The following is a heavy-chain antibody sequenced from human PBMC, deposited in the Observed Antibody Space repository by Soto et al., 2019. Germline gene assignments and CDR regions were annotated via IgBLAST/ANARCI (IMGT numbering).Heavy chain of an antibody. J-gene: IGHJ5*01. CDR2: MKSNSGSR. Sequence: ASVKVSCKASGYNFTSYDSNWVRQATGHGLEGMGWMKSNSGSRGYAQKFPGRGTMNRNTSRSTAYMELSSLRSEDTAVYYCARAARCCRSASCLRTGAFNAWGHGISITASS. CDR3: ARAARCCRSASCLRTGAFNA. V-gene: IGHV1-8*01. CDR1: GYNFTSYD. D-gene: IGHD2-2*01.